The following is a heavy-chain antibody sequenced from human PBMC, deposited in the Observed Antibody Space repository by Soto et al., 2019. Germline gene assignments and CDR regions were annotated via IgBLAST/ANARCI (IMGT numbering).Heavy chain of an antibody. J-gene: IGHJ4*02. CDR2: IWYDGSNE. CDR1: GFPFSTYF. CDR3: ARGYNYADY. Sequence: PGGSLILSWASAGFPFSTYFMRWVRPAPGKGLEWVAVIWYDGSNEYYADSVRGRFTISRDNSKNTLFLQMNSLTAEDTAVYYCARGYNYADYWGQGTQVPVS. V-gene: IGHV3-33*01. D-gene: IGHD5-18*01.